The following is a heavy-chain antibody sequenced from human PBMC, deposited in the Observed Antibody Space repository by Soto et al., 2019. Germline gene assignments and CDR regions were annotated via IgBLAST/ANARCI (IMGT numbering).Heavy chain of an antibody. Sequence: GASVKVSCKASGGTFGSYAISWVRQAPGQGLEWMGGIIPIFGTANYAQKFQGRVTITADESTSTAYMELSSLRSEDTAVYYCAIGYYCSGGSCYPSTPYYYYGMDVWGQGTTVTVSS. D-gene: IGHD2-15*01. CDR3: AIGYYCSGGSCYPSTPYYYYGMDV. J-gene: IGHJ6*02. CDR2: IIPIFGTA. CDR1: GGTFGSYA. V-gene: IGHV1-69*13.